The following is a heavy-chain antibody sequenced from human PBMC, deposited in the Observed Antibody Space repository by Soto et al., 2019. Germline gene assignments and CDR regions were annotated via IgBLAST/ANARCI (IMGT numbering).Heavy chain of an antibody. CDR1: GFTFSSYG. D-gene: IGHD6-13*01. CDR3: ARDNRSSWYALGYYYGMDV. Sequence: PGGSLRLSCAASGFTFSSYGMHWVRQAPGKGLEWVAVISYDGSNKYYADSVKGRFTISRDNSKNTLYLQMNSLRAEDTAVYYCARDNRSSWYALGYYYGMDVWGQGTTVTDSS. V-gene: IGHV3-30*03. CDR2: ISYDGSNK. J-gene: IGHJ6*02.